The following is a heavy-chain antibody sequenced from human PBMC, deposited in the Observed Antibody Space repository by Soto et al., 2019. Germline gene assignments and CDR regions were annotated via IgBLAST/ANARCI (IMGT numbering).Heavy chain of an antibody. D-gene: IGHD6-13*01. J-gene: IGHJ6*02. CDR2: FDPEDGET. CDR1: GYTLTELS. Sequence: ASVKVSCKVSGYTLTELSMHWVRQAPGKGLEWMGGFDPEDGETIYAQKFQGRVTMTEDTSTDTAYMELSSLRSEDTAVYYCATAPYSSSWSPPYGMDVWGQGTRVTVSS. CDR3: ATAPYSSSWSPPYGMDV. V-gene: IGHV1-24*01.